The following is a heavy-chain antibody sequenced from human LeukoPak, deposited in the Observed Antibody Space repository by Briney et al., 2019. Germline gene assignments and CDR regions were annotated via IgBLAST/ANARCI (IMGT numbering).Heavy chain of an antibody. Sequence: GGSLRLSCAASGFTFSNYGMHWVRQAPGKGLEWVAFIPYDGSNKYYADSAQGRFTISRDNSKDTLYLQMNSLRAEDTAVYYCAKDQSRYFAPFDYWGQGNLVTVSS. CDR3: AKDQSRYFAPFDY. J-gene: IGHJ4*02. D-gene: IGHD3-9*01. CDR2: IPYDGSNK. CDR1: GFTFSNYG. V-gene: IGHV3-30*02.